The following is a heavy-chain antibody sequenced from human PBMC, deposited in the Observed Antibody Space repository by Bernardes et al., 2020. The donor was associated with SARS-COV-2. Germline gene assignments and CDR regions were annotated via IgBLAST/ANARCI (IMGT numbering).Heavy chain of an antibody. V-gene: IGHV3-30*03. D-gene: IGHD4-4*01. Sequence: GGSLRLSCAASGFTFSSYGMHWVRQAPGKGLEWVAVISYDGSNKYYADSVKGRFTISRDNSKNTLYLQMNSLRAEDTAVYYCARESYSNYEGHLVYWGQGTLVTVSS. J-gene: IGHJ4*02. CDR3: ARESYSNYEGHLVY. CDR1: GFTFSSYG. CDR2: ISYDGSNK.